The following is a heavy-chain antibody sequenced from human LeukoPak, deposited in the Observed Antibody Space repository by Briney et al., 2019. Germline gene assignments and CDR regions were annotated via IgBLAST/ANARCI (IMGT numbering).Heavy chain of an antibody. D-gene: IGHD6-19*01. V-gene: IGHV4-4*07. CDR2: IYTSGST. CDR1: GGSISGYY. J-gene: IGHJ4*02. Sequence: SETLSLTCTVPGGSISGYYWSWIRQPAGKGLEWIGRIYTSGSTNYNPSLKSRVTMSVDTSKNQFSLKLSSVTAADTAVYYCARDSPGYSSGWYHFDYWGQGTLVTVSS. CDR3: ARDSPGYSSGWYHFDY.